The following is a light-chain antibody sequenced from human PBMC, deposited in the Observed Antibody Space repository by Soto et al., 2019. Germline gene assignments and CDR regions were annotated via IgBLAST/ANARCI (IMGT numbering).Light chain of an antibody. CDR1: SSNIGAGYD. CDR2: GNT. CDR3: QSYDYSLSGGV. J-gene: IGLJ1*01. Sequence: QSVLTQPPSVSGAPGQRVTISCTGSSSNIGAGYDVHWYQQLPGTAPKLLIYGNTNRPSGVPDRFSGSKSGTSASLAITGLQAEDEAEYYCQSYDYSLSGGVFGTGTKVTVL. V-gene: IGLV1-40*01.